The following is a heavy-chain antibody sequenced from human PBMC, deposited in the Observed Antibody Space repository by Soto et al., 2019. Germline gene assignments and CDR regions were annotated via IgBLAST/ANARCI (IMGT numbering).Heavy chain of an antibody. CDR3: ARQPPGGYDFWSGYHYGMDV. CDR1: GGSFSGYY. V-gene: IGHV4-34*01. D-gene: IGHD3-3*01. Sequence: SETLSLTCAVYGGSFSGYYWSWIRQPPGKXLEWIGEINHSGSTNYNPSLKSRVTISVDTSKNQFSLKLSSVTAADTAVYYCARQPPGGYDFWSGYHYGMDVWGQGTTVTVSS. CDR2: INHSGST. J-gene: IGHJ6*02.